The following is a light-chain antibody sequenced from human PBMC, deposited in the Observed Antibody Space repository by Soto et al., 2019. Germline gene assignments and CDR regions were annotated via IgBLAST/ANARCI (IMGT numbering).Light chain of an antibody. V-gene: IGLV2-18*02. J-gene: IGLJ1*01. CDR1: SSDVGSYNR. CDR2: EVS. Sequence: QSVLTQPPSVSGSPGQSVTISCTGTSSDVGSYNRVSWYQQPPGTAPKLIIYEVSKRPSGVPDRFSGSKSGNTASLTISGLQAEDEADYYCSSFTSTNTYVFGTGTKVTVL. CDR3: SSFTSTNTYV.